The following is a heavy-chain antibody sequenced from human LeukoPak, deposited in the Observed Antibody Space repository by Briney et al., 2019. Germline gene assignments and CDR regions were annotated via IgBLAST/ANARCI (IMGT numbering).Heavy chain of an antibody. V-gene: IGHV3-21*04. D-gene: IGHD1-26*01. CDR2: ISSSSSYI. CDR1: GFTFSSYS. Sequence: GGSLRLSCAASGFTFSSYSMNWVRQAPGKGLEWVSSISSSSSYIYYADSVKGRFTISRDNSKNTLYLQMNSLRAEDTAVYYCAGGGSLDYWGQGTLVTVSS. J-gene: IGHJ4*02. CDR3: AGGGSLDY.